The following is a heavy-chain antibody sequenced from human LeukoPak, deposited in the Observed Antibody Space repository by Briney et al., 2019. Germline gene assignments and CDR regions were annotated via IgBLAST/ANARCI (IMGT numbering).Heavy chain of an antibody. CDR3: ARGAYYYED. V-gene: IGHV3-48*01. D-gene: IGHD3-22*01. Sequence: GGSLRLSCAASRFTFSNYAMNWVRQAPGKGLEWVSYISSSSSTIYYADSVKGRFTISRDNAKNSLYLQMNSLRAEDTAVYYCARGAYYYEDWGQGTLVTVSS. J-gene: IGHJ4*02. CDR1: RFTFSNYA. CDR2: ISSSSSTI.